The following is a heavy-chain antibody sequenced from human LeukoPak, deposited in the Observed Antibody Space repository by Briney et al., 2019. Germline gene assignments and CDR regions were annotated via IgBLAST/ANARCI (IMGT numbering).Heavy chain of an antibody. CDR1: GFTFDVYA. CDR3: AKASMVRGLFDY. J-gene: IGHJ4*02. Sequence: PGRSLRLSCAASGFTFDVYAMLCARQATGEGREWGSYIIWNSGSIRYADRVKRRFTISRDNAKNSLDLQMTRMRAQDTALHCCAKASMVRGLFDYWGQGTLVTVSS. V-gene: IGHV3-9*01. CDR2: IIWNSGSI. D-gene: IGHD3-10*01.